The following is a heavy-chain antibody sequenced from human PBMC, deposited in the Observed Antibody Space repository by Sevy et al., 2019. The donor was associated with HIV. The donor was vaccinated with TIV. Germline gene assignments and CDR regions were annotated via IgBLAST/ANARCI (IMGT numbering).Heavy chain of an antibody. CDR1: GFTFSTYD. Sequence: GGSLRLSCAASGFTFSTYDMHWVRQVTGKGLEWVSGFTAVGDTYYSGSVKGRFTISREDAKSSLFLQMDSLTTGDTAVYYCVRGGGFWSGYYTRFDYWGQGVLVTVSS. V-gene: IGHV3-13*01. CDR2: FTAVGDT. J-gene: IGHJ4*02. CDR3: VRGGGFWSGYYTRFDY. D-gene: IGHD3-3*01.